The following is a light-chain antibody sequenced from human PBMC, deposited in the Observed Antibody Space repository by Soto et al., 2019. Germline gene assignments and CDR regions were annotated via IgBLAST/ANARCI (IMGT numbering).Light chain of an antibody. CDR3: KQYNNWPRT. V-gene: IGKV3-15*01. Sequence: IVMTQSPATLSVSPGERATLSCRASQSVNSNLAWYQQKPGQAPRLLIYRASTRATGIPARFSGSGSGTDFTLTISGLQSEDFAVYYCKQYNNWPRTFGQGPKVAIK. CDR2: RAS. J-gene: IGKJ1*01. CDR1: QSVNSN.